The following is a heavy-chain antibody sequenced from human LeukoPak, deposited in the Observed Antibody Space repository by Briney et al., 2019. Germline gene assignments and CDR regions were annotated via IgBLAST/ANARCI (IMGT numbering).Heavy chain of an antibody. V-gene: IGHV3-30-3*01. Sequence: GGSLRLSCAASGFTFSSYAMHWVRQAPGKGLEWVAVISYDGSNKYYADSVKGRFTISRDNSKNTLYLQMNSLRAEDTAVYYCTTDRYSGYDLNFDYWGQGTLVTVSS. CDR2: ISYDGSNK. D-gene: IGHD5-12*01. CDR1: GFTFSSYA. J-gene: IGHJ4*02. CDR3: TTDRYSGYDLNFDY.